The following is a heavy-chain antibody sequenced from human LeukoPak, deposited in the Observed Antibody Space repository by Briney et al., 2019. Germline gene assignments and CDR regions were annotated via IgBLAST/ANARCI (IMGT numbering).Heavy chain of an antibody. CDR1: GFTFSDCY. V-gene: IGHV3-11*06. CDR2: ISSSSSYT. D-gene: IGHD5-18*01. J-gene: IGHJ4*02. CDR3: ARVYSYGLTYCFDY. Sequence: GGSLRLSCAASGFTFSDCYMSWIRQAPGKGLEWVSYISSSSSYTNYADSVKDRFTISRDNAKNSLYLQMNSLRAEDTAVYYCARVYSYGLTYCFDYWGQGTLVTVSS.